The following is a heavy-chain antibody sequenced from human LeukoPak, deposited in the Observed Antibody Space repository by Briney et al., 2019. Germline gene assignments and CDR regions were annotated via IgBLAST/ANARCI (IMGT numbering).Heavy chain of an antibody. CDR1: GFTFSSYT. CDR3: ARVKGVFAPFDS. V-gene: IGHV3-48*02. D-gene: IGHD2-8*01. J-gene: IGHJ4*02. Sequence: GGSLRLSCAASGFTFSSYTMNWVRQAPGKGLEWVSSIGSGSSAIYYADSVKGQFTISRDNAKNSLYLQMNSLRDEDTAVYYCARVKGVFAPFDSWGQGTLVTVSS. CDR2: IGSGSSAI.